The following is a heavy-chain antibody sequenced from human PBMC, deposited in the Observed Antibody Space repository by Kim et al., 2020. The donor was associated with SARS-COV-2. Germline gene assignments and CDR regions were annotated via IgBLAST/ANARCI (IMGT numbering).Heavy chain of an antibody. D-gene: IGHD6-13*01. CDR2: ISYDGSNK. CDR3: ARAYSSSWPYYYYGMDV. J-gene: IGHJ6*02. Sequence: GGSLRLSCAASGFTFSSYAMHWVRQAPGKGLEWVAVISYDGSNKYYADSVKGRFTISRDNSKNTLYLQMYSLRAEDTAVYYCARAYSSSWPYYYYGMDVWGQGTTVTVSS. CDR1: GFTFSSYA. V-gene: IGHV3-30*04.